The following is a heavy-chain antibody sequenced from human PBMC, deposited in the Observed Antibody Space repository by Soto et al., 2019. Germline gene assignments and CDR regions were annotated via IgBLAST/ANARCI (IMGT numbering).Heavy chain of an antibody. CDR3: ARVSSHGASDAFDI. D-gene: IGHD3-16*01. V-gene: IGHV4-59*01. CDR1: GGSISSYY. Sequence: SETLSLTCTVSGGSISSYYWSWSRQPPGKGLEWIGYIYYSGSTNYNPSLKSRVTISVDTSKNQFSLKLSSVTAADTAVYYCARVSSHGASDAFDIWGQGTMVTVS. CDR2: IYYSGST. J-gene: IGHJ3*02.